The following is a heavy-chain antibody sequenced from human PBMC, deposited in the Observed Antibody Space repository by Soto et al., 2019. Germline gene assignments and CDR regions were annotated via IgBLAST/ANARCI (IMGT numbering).Heavy chain of an antibody. D-gene: IGHD2-2*01. J-gene: IGHJ6*02. V-gene: IGHV3-30*18. CDR2: ISYDGSNK. CDR1: GFTFSSYG. Sequence: PGGSLRLSCAASGFTFSSYGMHWVRQAPGKGLEWVAVISYDGSNKYYADSVKGRFTISRDNSKNTLYLQMNSLRAEDTAVYYCAKDREPYCSSTSCSSSGMDVWCQGLTVTVSS. CDR3: AKDREPYCSSTSCSSSGMDV.